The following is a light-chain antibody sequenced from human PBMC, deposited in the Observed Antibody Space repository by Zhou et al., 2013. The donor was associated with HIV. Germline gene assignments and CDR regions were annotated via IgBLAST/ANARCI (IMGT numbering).Light chain of an antibody. J-gene: IGKJ3*01. CDR3: QQYGSSPLFT. CDR1: QDIGTY. Sequence: DIVLTQSPATLSLSPGERATLSCRASQDIGTYLAWYQQKPGQGPRLLIYDASNRATGIPARFSGSGSGTDFTLTISRLEPEDFAVYYCQQYGSSPLFTFGPGTKVDIK. CDR2: DAS. V-gene: IGKV3-20*01.